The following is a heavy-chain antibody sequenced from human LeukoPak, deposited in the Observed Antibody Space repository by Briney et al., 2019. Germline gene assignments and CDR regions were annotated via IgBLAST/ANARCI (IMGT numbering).Heavy chain of an antibody. J-gene: IGHJ4*02. Sequence: PSETLSLTCTVSGGSISSYYWSWIRQPAGKGLEWIGRIYSSGSTNYNPSLKSRVTMSVDTSKNQVSLKLSSVTAADTAVYYCARQYSSLPSYDYTGQGTLVTVSS. CDR3: ARQYSSLPSYDY. D-gene: IGHD6-19*01. CDR1: GGSISSYY. CDR2: IYSSGST. V-gene: IGHV4-4*07.